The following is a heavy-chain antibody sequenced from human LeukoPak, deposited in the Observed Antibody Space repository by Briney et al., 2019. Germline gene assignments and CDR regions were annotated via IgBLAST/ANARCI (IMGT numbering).Heavy chain of an antibody. CDR2: ISAYNGNT. CDR1: GYTFTTLD. J-gene: IGHJ4*02. D-gene: IGHD3-3*01. V-gene: IGHV1-18*01. CDR3: ARDPRVPDY. Sequence: GASVKVSCTASGYTFTTLDINWVPQAPGQGLEWMGWISAYNGNTNYAQKLQGRVTMTTDTSTSTAYMELRSLRSDDTAVYYCARDPRVPDYWGQGTLVTVSS.